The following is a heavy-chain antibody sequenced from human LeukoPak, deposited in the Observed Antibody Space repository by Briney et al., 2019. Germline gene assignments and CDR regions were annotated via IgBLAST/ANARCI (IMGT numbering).Heavy chain of an antibody. V-gene: IGHV3-48*01. Sequence: PGGSLRLSCAASGFTFSSYSMNWVRQAPGKGLEWVSYISSSSSTIYYADSVKGRFTISRDNAKNSLYLQMNSLRAEDTAVYYCARGPRIKNDAFDIWGQGTMVTASS. D-gene: IGHD2/OR15-2a*01. CDR2: ISSSSSTI. CDR3: ARGPRIKNDAFDI. CDR1: GFTFSSYS. J-gene: IGHJ3*02.